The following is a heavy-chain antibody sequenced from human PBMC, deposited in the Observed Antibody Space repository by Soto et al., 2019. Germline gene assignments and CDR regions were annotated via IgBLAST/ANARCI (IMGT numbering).Heavy chain of an antibody. V-gene: IGHV4-31*03. Sequence: QVQLQESGPGLVKPSQSLSLTCTVSGGSISSGGTGSYWTWIRQLPGKGLEWIGYIYYTGNTYYKPSLKRRPTISIDTSENKFSLKLTSVTAADTAVYFCASGHDAYKVRYWGQGTLVTVSS. CDR3: ASGHDAYKVRY. CDR1: GGSISSGGTGSY. D-gene: IGHD1-1*01. J-gene: IGHJ4*02. CDR2: IYYTGNT.